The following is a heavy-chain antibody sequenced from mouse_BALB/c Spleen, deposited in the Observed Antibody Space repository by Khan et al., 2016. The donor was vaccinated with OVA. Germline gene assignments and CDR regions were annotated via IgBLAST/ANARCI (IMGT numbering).Heavy chain of an antibody. V-gene: IGHV1S81*02. CDR2: INPSNGRT. CDR3: ARLLINFDY. CDR1: GYTLTSYW. J-gene: IGHJ2*01. Sequence: VQLKQSGAELVNPGASVNLSCKASGYTLTSYWMHWVKQRPGKGLEWTGEINPSNGRTNYNEQFKRKAKLNVDKSSSTAYMQLSSPTSEDSAVYYCARLLINFDYWGQGTTLTVSS. D-gene: IGHD2-1*01.